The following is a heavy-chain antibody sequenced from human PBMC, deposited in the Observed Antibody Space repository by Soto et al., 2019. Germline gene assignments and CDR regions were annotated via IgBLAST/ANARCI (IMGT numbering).Heavy chain of an antibody. J-gene: IGHJ4*02. D-gene: IGHD2-15*01. Sequence: SETLSLTCAVSGGSISSGGYSWSWIRQPPGKGLEWIGYIYHSGGTYYNPSLKSRATISVDRSKNQFSLKLSSVTAADTAVYYCARDGRGLGWPEHWGQGTLVTVSS. CDR2: IYHSGGT. CDR1: GGSISSGGYS. V-gene: IGHV4-30-2*01. CDR3: ARDGRGLGWPEH.